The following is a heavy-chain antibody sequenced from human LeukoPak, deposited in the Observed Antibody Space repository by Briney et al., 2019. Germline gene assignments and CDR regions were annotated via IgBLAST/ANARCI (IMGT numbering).Heavy chain of an antibody. CDR2: IYHSGST. CDR3: ARVDYDDAFDI. V-gene: IGHV4-38-2*02. CDR1: GYSISSGYY. J-gene: IGHJ3*02. Sequence: SETLSLTCTVSGYSISSGYYWGWIRQPPGKGLEWIGSIYHSGSTYYNPSLKSRVTISVDTSKNQFSLKLSSVTAADTAVYYCARVDYDDAFDIWGQGTMVTVSS. D-gene: IGHD3-22*01.